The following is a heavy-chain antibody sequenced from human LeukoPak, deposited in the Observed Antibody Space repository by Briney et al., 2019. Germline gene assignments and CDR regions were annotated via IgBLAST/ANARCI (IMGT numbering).Heavy chain of an antibody. CDR2: ISTSSRYI. CDR1: GFTFSTYS. V-gene: IGHV3-21*01. J-gene: IGHJ4*02. D-gene: IGHD1-14*01. Sequence: GSLRLSCAASGFTFSTYSMNWVRQAPGKGLEWVSSISTSSRYIYYADSVKGRFTVSRDNARNSLYLQMNSLRAEDTAVYYCARVAEVWGQGTLVTVSS. CDR3: ARVAEV.